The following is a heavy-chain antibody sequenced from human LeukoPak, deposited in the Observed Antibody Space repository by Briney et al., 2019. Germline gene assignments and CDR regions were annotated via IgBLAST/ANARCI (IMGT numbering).Heavy chain of an antibody. CDR2: ISGCGGRT. CDR3: WKTAQIYDSSGYYYVRRGGDAFDI. J-gene: IGHJ3*02. V-gene: IGHV3-23*01. D-gene: IGHD3-22*01. Sequence: GGSLRLSCAPSGFTFSSYAMSWVGQAPGKGLKWVSGISGCGGRTYYAASLQGRFAISSANSKNTMHLQMNSLEGEDKAVYYCWKTAQIYDSSGYYYVRRGGDAFDIWRQGTMVTDSS. CDR1: GFTFSSYA.